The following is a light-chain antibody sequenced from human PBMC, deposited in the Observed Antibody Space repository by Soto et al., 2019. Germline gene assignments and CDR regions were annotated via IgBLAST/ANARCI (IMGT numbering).Light chain of an antibody. CDR2: GNS. CDR3: QSYDNSLSGRVV. V-gene: IGLV1-40*01. Sequence: QSVLTQPPSVSGAPGQRVTISCTGSSSNIGAGYDVHWYQQLPGTAPKLLIYGNSNRLSGVPDRFSGSKSGTSASLAITGLQAEDEADYYCQSYDNSLSGRVVFGGGTQLTVL. CDR1: SSNIGAGYD. J-gene: IGLJ2*01.